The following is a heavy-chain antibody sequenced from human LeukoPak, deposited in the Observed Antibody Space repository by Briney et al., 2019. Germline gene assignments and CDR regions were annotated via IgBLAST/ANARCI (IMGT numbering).Heavy chain of an antibody. V-gene: IGHV3-9*01. J-gene: IGHJ6*02. CDR1: GLGFEDFA. CDR2: ISWNSGTI. CDR3: ARKELTYYSYAMDV. D-gene: IGHD1-26*01. Sequence: GGPLRFSGEASGLGFEDFAMYWSGQGPGKGLNWVSGISWNSGTIDYADSVKGRFSISRDNAKNCLYLQMNSLRAEDTALYYCARKELTYYSYAMDVWGQGTTVTVSS.